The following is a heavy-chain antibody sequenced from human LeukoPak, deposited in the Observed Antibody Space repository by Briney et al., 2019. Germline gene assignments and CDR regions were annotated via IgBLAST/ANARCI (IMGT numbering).Heavy chain of an antibody. V-gene: IGHV3-23*01. CDR3: AKDRGHCTNGVCHNYYYMDV. Sequence: GWSLRLSCAASGFAFSSYAMRWVRQAPGKGLEWVSSISGSGDRRDSADSVKGRFTISRDNSKNTLYLEMYSLRAEDTAVYYCAKDRGHCTNGVCHNYYYMDVWGKGTTVTVSS. CDR2: ISGSGDRR. CDR1: GFAFSSYA. J-gene: IGHJ6*03. D-gene: IGHD2-8*01.